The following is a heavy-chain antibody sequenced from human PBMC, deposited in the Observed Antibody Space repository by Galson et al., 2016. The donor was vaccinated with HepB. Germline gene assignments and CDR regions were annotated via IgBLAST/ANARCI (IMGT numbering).Heavy chain of an antibody. D-gene: IGHD4-23*01. J-gene: IGHJ2*01. V-gene: IGHV3-21*01. CDR3: TRAYVGKARRGTYWYFDL. CDR1: GFTFNSHN. Sequence: SLRLSCAASGFTFNSHNMNWVRQAPGKGLEWVSSITSSSNYIYYADSVRGRFTISRDNAKNSLHLQMNSLRAEDTAVYDCTRAYVGKARRGTYWYFDLWGRGTLVTVSS. CDR2: ITSSSNYI.